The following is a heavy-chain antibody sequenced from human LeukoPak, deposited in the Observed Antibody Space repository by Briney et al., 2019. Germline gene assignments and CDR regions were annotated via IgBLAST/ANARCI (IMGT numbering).Heavy chain of an antibody. J-gene: IGHJ5*02. D-gene: IGHD3-22*01. CDR3: ARVYYYDSSGYYWFDP. CDR1: GASISNYY. CDR2: MSASGST. V-gene: IGHV4-4*07. Sequence: PSETLSLTCTVSGASISNYYWSWIRQPAGRGLEWIGRMSASGSTNYSPSLKSRVTMSVDTSRSQFSLRLNSVTAADTAVYYCARVYYYDSSGYYWFDPWGQGTLVTVSS.